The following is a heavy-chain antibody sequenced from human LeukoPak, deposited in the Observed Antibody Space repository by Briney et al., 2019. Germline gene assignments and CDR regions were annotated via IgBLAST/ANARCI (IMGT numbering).Heavy chain of an antibody. Sequence: GSLRLSCAASGFTFSSYSMNWVRQAPGKGLEWVSSISSSSSYIYYADSVKGRFTISRDNAKNSLYLQMNSPRAEDTAAYYCAKDGNWARFENWGQGTLVTVSS. CDR2: ISSSSSYI. CDR3: AKDGNWARFEN. CDR1: GFTFSSYS. D-gene: IGHD7-27*01. J-gene: IGHJ4*02. V-gene: IGHV3-21*04.